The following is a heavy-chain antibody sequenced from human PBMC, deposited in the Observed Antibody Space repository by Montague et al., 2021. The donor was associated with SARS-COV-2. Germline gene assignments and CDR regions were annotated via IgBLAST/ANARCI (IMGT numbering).Heavy chain of an antibody. CDR3: ARPRGIYDVPPLAFDY. Sequence: SRRLSCAASGLPFSSYSMNWVRQAPGKGLEWVSSIRSSSSYIYYADSVKGRFTISGDNAKNSLYLQMNSLRAEDTAVYYCARPRGIYDVPPLAFDYWGQGTLVAVSS. CDR1: GLPFSSYS. V-gene: IGHV3-21*01. D-gene: IGHD5/OR15-5a*01. CDR2: IRSSSSYI. J-gene: IGHJ4*02.